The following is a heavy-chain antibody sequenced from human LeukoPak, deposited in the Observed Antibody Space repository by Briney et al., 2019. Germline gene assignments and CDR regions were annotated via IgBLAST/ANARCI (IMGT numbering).Heavy chain of an antibody. CDR2: IYYSGRT. CDR3: ARAEQYYGSGSYSNWFDP. V-gene: IGHV4-59*01. D-gene: IGHD3-10*01. Sequence: SETLSLTCTVSGGPISSYYCSWIRQPPGKGLEWLGYIYYSGRTTYNPPPKSRVTISVDTSKTHFSLKLSSVTAADTAVYYCARAEQYYGSGSYSNWFDPWGQGTLVTVSS. J-gene: IGHJ5*02. CDR1: GGPISSYY.